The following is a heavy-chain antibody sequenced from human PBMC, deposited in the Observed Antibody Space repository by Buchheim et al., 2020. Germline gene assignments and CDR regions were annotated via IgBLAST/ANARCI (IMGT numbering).Heavy chain of an antibody. CDR3: ARYRAFDI. CDR2: ISGGGGST. V-gene: IGHV3-23*01. D-gene: IGHD1-14*01. Sequence: EVQLLESGGALLQPGGSLSLSCAASGFTFSSYAMAWVRQAAGKGLEWVSTISGGGGSTYYADSVKGRFTISRDNSKNKLYLQMNSLRAEDTAVYYCARYRAFDIWGQGT. J-gene: IGHJ3*02. CDR1: GFTFSSYA.